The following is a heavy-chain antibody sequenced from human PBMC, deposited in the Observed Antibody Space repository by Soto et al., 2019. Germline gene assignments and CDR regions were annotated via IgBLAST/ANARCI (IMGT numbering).Heavy chain of an antibody. CDR2: IYYSGST. Sequence: PSETLSLTCTVSGGSISSGGYYWSWIRQHPGKGLEWIGYIYYSGSTYYNPSLKSRVTISVDTSKNQFSLKLSSVTAADTAVYYCARGLAGGYALDYWGQGTXVTVSS. CDR3: ARGLAGGYALDY. D-gene: IGHD5-12*01. CDR1: GGSISSGGYY. J-gene: IGHJ4*02. V-gene: IGHV4-31*03.